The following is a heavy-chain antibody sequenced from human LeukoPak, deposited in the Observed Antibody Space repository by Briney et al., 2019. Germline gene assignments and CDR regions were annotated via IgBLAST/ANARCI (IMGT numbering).Heavy chain of an antibody. J-gene: IGHJ4*02. Sequence: PGGSLRLSCAASGFTFNNYGMIWVRQAPGKGLEWVSYISSSSSTITYADSVRGRFTISRDNAKNSLYLQMNSLRAEDTAVYYCARETVGIDYWGQGTLVTVSS. D-gene: IGHD4-23*01. CDR2: ISSSSSTI. V-gene: IGHV3-48*01. CDR1: GFTFNNYG. CDR3: ARETVGIDY.